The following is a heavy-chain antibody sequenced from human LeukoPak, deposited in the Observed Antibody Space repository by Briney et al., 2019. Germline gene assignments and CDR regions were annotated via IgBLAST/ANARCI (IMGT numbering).Heavy chain of an antibody. CDR3: ARERGYSSSRAFDY. CDR1: EFTFSSYA. J-gene: IGHJ4*02. D-gene: IGHD6-6*01. Sequence: GGSLRLSCVASEFTFSSYAMHWVRQAPGKGLEWVAVISYEISSKYYADSVKGRFTISRDNSKNTLYLQMNSLRGEDTAVYYCARERGYSSSRAFDYWGQGTLVTVSS. CDR2: ISYEISSK. V-gene: IGHV3-30*04.